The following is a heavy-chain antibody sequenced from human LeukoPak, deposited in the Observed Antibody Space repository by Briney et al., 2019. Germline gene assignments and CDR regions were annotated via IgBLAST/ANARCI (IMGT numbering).Heavy chain of an antibody. CDR3: ARGRRDCGGDCYVAFDI. D-gene: IGHD2-21*02. V-gene: IGHV1-8*01. CDR2: MNPNSGNT. Sequence: ASVRVSCKASGYTFTSYDINWVRQATGQGLEWMGWMNPNSGNTGYAQKFQGRVTMTRNTSISTAYMELSSLRSEDTAVYYCARGRRDCGGDCYVAFDIWGQGTMVTVSS. J-gene: IGHJ3*02. CDR1: GYTFTSYD.